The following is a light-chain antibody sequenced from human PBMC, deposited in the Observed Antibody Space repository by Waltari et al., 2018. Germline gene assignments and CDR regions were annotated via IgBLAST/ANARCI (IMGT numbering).Light chain of an antibody. CDR2: AAS. CDR1: QGISSY. Sequence: AIRMTQSPSSFSASTGDRVTITCRASQGISSYLAGYQQKPGKAPKLLIYAASTLQSGVPSRFSGSGSGTDFTLTISCLQSEDFATYYCQQYYSYPPWTFGQGTKVEIK. V-gene: IGKV1-8*01. CDR3: QQYYSYPPWT. J-gene: IGKJ1*01.